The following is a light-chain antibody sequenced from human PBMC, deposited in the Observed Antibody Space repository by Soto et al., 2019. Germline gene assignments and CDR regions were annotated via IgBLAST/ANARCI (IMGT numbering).Light chain of an antibody. V-gene: IGKV3-15*01. J-gene: IGKJ5*01. CDR1: QSVSSN. Sequence: EIVMTQSPATLSVSPEERATLSCRASQSVSSNLAWYQQKPGQAPRLLIYGASTRATGLPARFSGSESGTEFTLTISSLQSEDFAVYYCQQYNNWPITFGQGTRLEIK. CDR3: QQYNNWPIT. CDR2: GAS.